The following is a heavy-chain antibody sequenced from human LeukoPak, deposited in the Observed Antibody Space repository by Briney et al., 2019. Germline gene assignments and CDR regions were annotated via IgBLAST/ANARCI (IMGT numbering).Heavy chain of an antibody. CDR3: ARVFHSYYGSGSYRFDY. D-gene: IGHD3-10*01. V-gene: IGHV3-53*01. Sequence: PGGSLRLSCAASGFTVSSNYMSWVRQAPGKGLEWVSIIYSGGTTYYADSVKGRFTISRDNSNNPFSLQMNSLRADDTAVYYCARVFHSYYGSGSYRFDYWGQGTLVTVSS. CDR2: IYSGGTT. J-gene: IGHJ4*02. CDR1: GFTVSSNY.